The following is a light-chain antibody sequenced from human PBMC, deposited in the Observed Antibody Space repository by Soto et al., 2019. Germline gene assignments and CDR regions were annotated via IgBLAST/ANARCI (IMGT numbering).Light chain of an antibody. CDR2: GAA. CDR1: HSVDSN. Sequence: EVVMTQSPGTLSVSTGEGATLSCRASHSVDSNLAWYQQKPGQAPRLLMYGAATRPSGIPDRFSGSGSGTEFTLTISSLQSEDFAVYYWQQYDSWPLTFGGGTKVEIK. J-gene: IGKJ4*01. V-gene: IGKV3D-15*01. CDR3: QQYDSWPLT.